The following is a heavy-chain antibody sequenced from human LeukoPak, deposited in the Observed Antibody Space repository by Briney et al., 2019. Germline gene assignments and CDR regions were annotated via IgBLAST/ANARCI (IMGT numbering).Heavy chain of an antibody. Sequence: PGGSLRLSCAASGFTFSSYAMHWVRQAPGKGLEWVAVISNDGSNKYYADSVKGRFTISRDNSKNTLYLQMNSLRAEDTAVYYCARDPVVPAAIHEYFDYWGQGTLVTVSS. CDR3: ARDPVVPAAIHEYFDY. D-gene: IGHD2-2*02. J-gene: IGHJ4*02. V-gene: IGHV3-30-3*01. CDR2: ISNDGSNK. CDR1: GFTFSSYA.